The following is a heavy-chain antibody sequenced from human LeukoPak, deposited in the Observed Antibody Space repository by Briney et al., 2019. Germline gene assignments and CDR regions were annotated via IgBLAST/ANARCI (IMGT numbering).Heavy chain of an antibody. CDR1: GYTLTELS. CDR2: FDPEDGET. D-gene: IGHD3-3*02. Sequence: GASVKVSCKVSGYTLTELSMHWVRQAPGKGLEWMGGFDPEDGETIYAQKFQGRVTMTEDTSTDTAYMELSSLRSEDTAVYYCASAFFLGGEDYYYMDVWGKGTTVTISS. CDR3: ASAFFLGGEDYYYMDV. J-gene: IGHJ6*03. V-gene: IGHV1-24*01.